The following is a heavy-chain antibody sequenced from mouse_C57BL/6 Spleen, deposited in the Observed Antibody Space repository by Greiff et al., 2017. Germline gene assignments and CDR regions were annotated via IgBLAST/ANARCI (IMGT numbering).Heavy chain of an antibody. CDR3: ARERKTAQAEMDY. D-gene: IGHD3-2*02. J-gene: IGHJ4*01. CDR2: IDPNSGGT. CDR1: GYTFTSYW. Sequence: QVQLQQPGAELVKPGASVKLSCKASGYTFTSYWMHWVKQRPGRGLEWIGRIDPNSGGTKYNEKFKSKATLTVDKPSSTAYMQLSILTSEDSAVYYCARERKTAQAEMDYWGQGTSVTVSS. V-gene: IGHV1-72*01.